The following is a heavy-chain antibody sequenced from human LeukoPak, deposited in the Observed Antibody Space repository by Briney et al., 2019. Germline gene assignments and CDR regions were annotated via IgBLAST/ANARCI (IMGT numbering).Heavy chain of an antibody. D-gene: IGHD6-6*01. V-gene: IGHV3-7*01. J-gene: IGHJ4*02. Sequence: GGSLRLSCAASGFTFSSYWMSWVRQAPGKGLEWVANIKQDGSEKDYVDSVKGRFTISRDNAKNSLYLQMNSLRAEDTAVYYCARDLYSSSSAFDYWGQGTLVTVSS. CDR3: ARDLYSSSSAFDY. CDR2: IKQDGSEK. CDR1: GFTFSSYW.